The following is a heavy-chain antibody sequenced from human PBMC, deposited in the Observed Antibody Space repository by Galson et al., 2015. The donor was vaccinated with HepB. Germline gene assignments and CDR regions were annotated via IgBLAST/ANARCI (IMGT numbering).Heavy chain of an antibody. V-gene: IGHV3-30*04. Sequence: SLRLSCAASGFTFSSYAMHWVRQAPGKGLEWVAVISYDGSNKYYADSVKGRFTISRDNSKNTLYLQMNSLRAEDTAVYYCARDRGSYSDWYFDLWGRGTLVTVSS. D-gene: IGHD1-26*01. CDR1: GFTFSSYA. J-gene: IGHJ2*01. CDR2: ISYDGSNK. CDR3: ARDRGSYSDWYFDL.